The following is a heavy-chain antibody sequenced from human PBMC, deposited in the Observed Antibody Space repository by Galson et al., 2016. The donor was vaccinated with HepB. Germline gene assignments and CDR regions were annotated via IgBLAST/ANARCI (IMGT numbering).Heavy chain of an antibody. J-gene: IGHJ4*02. CDR2: ISSGSTTI. D-gene: IGHD5-12*01. V-gene: IGHV3-48*02. CDR3: VSHGIVAPAMGDY. Sequence: SLRLSCAASGFTFSNYNMDWVRQAPGRGLEWLSYISSGSTTILYADSVKGRFTISRDDAKNSLYLQMNSLRDEDTAVYYCVSHGIVAPAMGDYWGRGTLVTVSS. CDR1: GFTFSNYN.